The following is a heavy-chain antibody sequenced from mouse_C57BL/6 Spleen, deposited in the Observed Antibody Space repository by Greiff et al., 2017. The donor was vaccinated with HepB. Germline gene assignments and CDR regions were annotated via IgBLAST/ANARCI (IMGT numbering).Heavy chain of an antibody. V-gene: IGHV1-15*01. J-gene: IGHJ3*01. CDR3: ARGFAY. Sequence: VKLQESGAELVRPGASVTLSCKASGYTFTDYEMHWVKQTPVHGLEWIGAIDPETGGTAYNQKFKGKAILTADKSSSTAYMELRSLTSEDSAGYCCARGFAYWGQGTLVTVSA. CDR2: IDPETGGT. CDR1: GYTFTDYE.